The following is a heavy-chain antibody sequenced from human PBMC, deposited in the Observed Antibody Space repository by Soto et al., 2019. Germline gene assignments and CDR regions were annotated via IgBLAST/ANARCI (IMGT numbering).Heavy chain of an antibody. V-gene: IGHV1-18*04. Sequence: ASVKVSCKPSGYPFTDLYIHWVRQAPGQGLEWMGWISAYTDDPNYAQKFQGRVTMTIDTSTSTAYLDLRSLTSDDTAVYYCARVIPGAEAWFDPWGQGTLVTVSS. D-gene: IGHD2-2*01. CDR2: ISAYTDDP. CDR1: GYPFTDLY. J-gene: IGHJ5*02. CDR3: ARVIPGAEAWFDP.